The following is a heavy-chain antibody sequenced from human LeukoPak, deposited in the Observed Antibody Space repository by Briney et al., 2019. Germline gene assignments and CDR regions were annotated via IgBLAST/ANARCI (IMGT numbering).Heavy chain of an antibody. CDR2: INHSGST. Sequence: SETLSLTCAVYGGSFSGYYWSWIRQPPGKGLEWIGDINHSGSTNYNPSLKSRVTISVDTSKNQFSLKLSSVTAADTAVYYCARGLKRSSAAGRRWFDPWGQGTLVTVSS. V-gene: IGHV4-34*01. J-gene: IGHJ5*02. CDR1: GGSFSGYY. CDR3: ARGLKRSSAAGRRWFDP. D-gene: IGHD6-13*01.